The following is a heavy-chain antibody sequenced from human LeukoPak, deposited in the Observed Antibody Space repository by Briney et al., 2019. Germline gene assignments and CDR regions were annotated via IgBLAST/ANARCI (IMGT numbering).Heavy chain of an antibody. CDR2: IKEDGSEK. CDR3: VRGGSYTFDP. D-gene: IGHD1-26*01. CDR1: GFTLSRYW. J-gene: IGHJ5*02. Sequence: GGSLRLSCSAFGFTLSRYWMTWVRQAPGKGLEWVASIKEDGSEKSYVDSVKGRFTISRDNAKNSLYLQMNSLGAEDTAVYYCVRGGSYTFDPWGQGILVTVSS. V-gene: IGHV3-7*01.